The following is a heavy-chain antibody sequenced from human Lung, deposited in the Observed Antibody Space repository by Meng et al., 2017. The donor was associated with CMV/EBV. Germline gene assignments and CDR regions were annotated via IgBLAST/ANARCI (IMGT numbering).Heavy chain of an antibody. D-gene: IGHD3-16*01. CDR2: INPDSGGT. CDR3: SRGAPFFRDAFDL. Sequence: ASXXVSXKASGYTFSGHYIHWVRQAPGQGLEWMGWINPDSGGTRYSQKFQYRVTMTRDTSINTAYMELSRLRSADTAVYYCSRGAPFFRDAFDLWVQGTMVTVSS. CDR1: GYTFSGHY. J-gene: IGHJ3*01. V-gene: IGHV1-2*02.